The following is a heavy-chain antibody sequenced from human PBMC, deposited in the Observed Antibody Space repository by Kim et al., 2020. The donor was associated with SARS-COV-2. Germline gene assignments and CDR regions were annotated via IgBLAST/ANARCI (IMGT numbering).Heavy chain of an antibody. J-gene: IGHJ4*02. CDR2: IRRGGDNT. CDR1: GFTFSRYD. Sequence: GGSLRLSCVASGFTFSRYDMTWVRQAPGKGLEWVSTIRRGGDNTYYADSVRGRFTFSRDNSRNMLFLQMNSLRAEYTAVYYCTQGSWCDNWGQGTLVIVS. V-gene: IGHV3-23*01. CDR3: TQGSWCDN. D-gene: IGHD6-13*01.